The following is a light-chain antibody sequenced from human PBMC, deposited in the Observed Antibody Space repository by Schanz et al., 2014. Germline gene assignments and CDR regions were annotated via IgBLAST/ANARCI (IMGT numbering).Light chain of an antibody. CDR2: DVT. CDR1: SSDVGGYY. CDR3: SSYTSSSRYV. J-gene: IGLJ1*01. V-gene: IGLV2-8*01. Sequence: QSALTQPPSASGSPGQSVTISCTGTSSDVGGYYVSWYQQHPGKAPKLIISDVTRRPSGVPDRFSGSKSDNTASLTVSGLQAEDEADYYCSSYTSSSRYVFGTGTKLTVL.